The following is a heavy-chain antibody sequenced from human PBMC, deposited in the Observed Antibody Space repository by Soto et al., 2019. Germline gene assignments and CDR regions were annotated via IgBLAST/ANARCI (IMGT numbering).Heavy chain of an antibody. CDR2: ISAYNGNT. Sequence: GASVKVSCKASGYTFTSYGISWVRQAPGQGLEWMGWISAYNGNTNYAQKLQGRVTMTTDTSTSTAYMELRSLRSDDTAVYYCAILAIFGVVITDFDYWGQGTLVTVSS. CDR3: AILAIFGVVITDFDY. D-gene: IGHD3-3*01. V-gene: IGHV1-18*01. J-gene: IGHJ4*02. CDR1: GYTFTSYG.